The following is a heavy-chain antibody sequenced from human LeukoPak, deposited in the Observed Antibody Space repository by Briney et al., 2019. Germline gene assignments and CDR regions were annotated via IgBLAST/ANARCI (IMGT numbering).Heavy chain of an antibody. Sequence: SETLSLTCAVYGGSFSGYYWSWIRQPPGKGLEWIEEINHSGSTNYNPSLKSRVTISVDTSKNQFSLKLSSVTAADTAVYYCARGSGSHHYYYYYGMDVWGQGTTVTVSS. D-gene: IGHD3-10*01. CDR1: GGSFSGYY. CDR3: ARGSGSHHYYYYYGMDV. V-gene: IGHV4-34*01. J-gene: IGHJ6*02. CDR2: INHSGST.